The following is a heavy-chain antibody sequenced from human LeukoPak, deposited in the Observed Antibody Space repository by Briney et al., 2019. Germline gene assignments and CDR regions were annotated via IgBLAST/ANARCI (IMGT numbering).Heavy chain of an antibody. CDR3: ARRLAGTEDY. V-gene: IGHV4-59*08. Sequence: VKPSETLSLTCTVSGGSISSYYWSWIRQPPGKGLEWIGYIYYSGSTNYNPSLKSRVTISVDTSKNQFSLKPSSVTAADTAVYYCARRLAGTEDYWGQGTLVTVSS. CDR2: IYYSGST. J-gene: IGHJ4*02. CDR1: GGSISSYY. D-gene: IGHD6-13*01.